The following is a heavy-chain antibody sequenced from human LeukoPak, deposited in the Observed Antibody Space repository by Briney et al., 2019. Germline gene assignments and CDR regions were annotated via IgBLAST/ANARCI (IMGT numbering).Heavy chain of an antibody. Sequence: AGGSLRLSCAASGFTFSSYAMSWFRQAPGKGLEWVSAISGSGGSTYYADSVKGRFTISRDNSKNTLYLQMNSLRAEDTAVYYCAKAPPSIAASGTFDYWGQGTLVTVSS. CDR1: GFTFSSYA. D-gene: IGHD6-13*01. V-gene: IGHV3-23*01. J-gene: IGHJ4*02. CDR2: ISGSGGST. CDR3: AKAPPSIAASGTFDY.